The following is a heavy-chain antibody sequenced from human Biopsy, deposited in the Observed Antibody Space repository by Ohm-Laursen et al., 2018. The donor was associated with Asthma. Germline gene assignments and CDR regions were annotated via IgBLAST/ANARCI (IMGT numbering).Heavy chain of an antibody. CDR1: GFTFSSYG. J-gene: IGHJ5*01. CDR3: AREDGWCRGGRCVSWFDS. D-gene: IGHD2-15*01. CDR2: INYKSSSI. Sequence: GSLRLSCTASGFTFSSYGMHWVRQAPGKGLEWVSYINYKSSSIYYADPVKGRFTVSRGNARNSLFLQMNSLRDEDAAVYYCAREDGWCRGGRCVSWFDSWGQGTLVTVSS. V-gene: IGHV3-48*02.